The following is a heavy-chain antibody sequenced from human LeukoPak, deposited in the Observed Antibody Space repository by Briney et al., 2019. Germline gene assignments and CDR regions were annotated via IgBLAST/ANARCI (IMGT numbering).Heavy chain of an antibody. D-gene: IGHD4-17*01. Sequence: GASVKVSCKASGCTFSSYAISWVRQVPGQGLEWMGGIIPIFGTANYAQKFQGRVTITADESTSTAYMELSSLRSEDTAVYYCATRVRDDYGDYGSHWFDPWGQGTLVTVSS. V-gene: IGHV1-69*13. J-gene: IGHJ5*02. CDR1: GCTFSSYA. CDR2: IIPIFGTA. CDR3: ATRVRDDYGDYGSHWFDP.